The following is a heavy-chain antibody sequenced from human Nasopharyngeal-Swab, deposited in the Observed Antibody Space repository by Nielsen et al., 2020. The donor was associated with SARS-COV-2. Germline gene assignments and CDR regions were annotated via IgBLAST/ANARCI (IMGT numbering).Heavy chain of an antibody. CDR2: ISSSSNTI. Sequence: VRQAPGKGLEWVSYISSSSNTIYYANSVKGRFTISRDNARDSLYLQMSSLRAEDTAVYYCARDRGYSGGYGYWGQGTLVTVSS. D-gene: IGHD1-26*01. J-gene: IGHJ4*02. CDR3: ARDRGYSGGYGY. V-gene: IGHV3-48*01.